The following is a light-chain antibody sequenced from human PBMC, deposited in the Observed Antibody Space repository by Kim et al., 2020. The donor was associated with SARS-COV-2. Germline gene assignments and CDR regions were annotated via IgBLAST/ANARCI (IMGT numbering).Light chain of an antibody. Sequence: VSVGDIVTITCRASQSVRRYLNWYQQRPEKAPKLLSYAACSLQSGVPSKFSDGGYVTDFTLTNSSLQPENVATYYCQQSYSTPVTFGQGTKVDIK. J-gene: IGKJ1*01. CDR1: QSVRRY. CDR3: QQSYSTPVT. CDR2: AAC. V-gene: IGKV1-39*01.